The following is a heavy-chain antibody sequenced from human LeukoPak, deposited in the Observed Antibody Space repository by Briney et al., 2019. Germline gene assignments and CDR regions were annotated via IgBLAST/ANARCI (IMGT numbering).Heavy chain of an antibody. V-gene: IGHV4-39*07. CDR3: ARDLSSPPFWSGYFGTPQFDY. CDR1: GGSISSSSYY. Sequence: SETLSLTCTVSGGSISSSSYYWGWIRQPPGKGLEWIGSIYYSGSTYYNPSLKSRVTISVDTSKNQFSLKLSSVTAADTAVYYCARDLSSPPFWSGYFGTPQFDYWGQGTLVTVSS. J-gene: IGHJ4*02. CDR2: IYYSGST. D-gene: IGHD3-3*01.